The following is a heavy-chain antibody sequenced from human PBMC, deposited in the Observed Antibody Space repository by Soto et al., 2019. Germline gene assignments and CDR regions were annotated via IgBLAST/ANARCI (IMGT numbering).Heavy chain of an antibody. CDR1: GGTFSSYA. CDR3: TGRDDGYNPIHGMDV. V-gene: IGHV1-69*13. Sequence: SVKVSCKASGGTFSSYAISWVRQAPGLGLEWMGGIIPIFGTANYAQKFQGRVTITADESTSTAYMELSSLRSEDTAVYYCTGRDDGYNPIHGMDVWGQGTTVTVSS. CDR2: IIPIFGTA. J-gene: IGHJ6*02. D-gene: IGHD5-12*01.